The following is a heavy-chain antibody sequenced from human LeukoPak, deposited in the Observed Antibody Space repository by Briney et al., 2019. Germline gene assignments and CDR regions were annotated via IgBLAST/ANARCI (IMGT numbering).Heavy chain of an antibody. CDR2: INHSGST. J-gene: IGHJ3*02. V-gene: IGHV4-34*01. CDR3: ARRYYYYDSSGYYYFTSAFDI. D-gene: IGHD3-22*01. CDR1: GGSFSGYY. Sequence: SETLSLTRAVYGGSFSGYYWSWIRQPPGKGLEWIGEINHSGSTNCNPSLKSRVTISVDTSKNQFSLKLSSVTAADTAVYYCARRYYYYDSSGYYYFTSAFDIWGQGTMVTVSS.